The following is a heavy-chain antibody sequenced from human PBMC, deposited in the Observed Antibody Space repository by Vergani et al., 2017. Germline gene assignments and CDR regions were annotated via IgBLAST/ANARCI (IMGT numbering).Heavy chain of an antibody. CDR2: ISGSGGST. CDR3: ASYNSGWLGAFDI. D-gene: IGHD1-1*01. CDR1: GFTFSSYA. J-gene: IGHJ3*02. V-gene: IGHV3-23*01. Sequence: EVQLLESGGGLVQPGGSLRLSCAASGFTFSSYAMSWVRQAPGKGLEWVSAISGSGGSTYYADSVKGRFTISRDNAKNSLYLQMNSLRAEDTAVYYCASYNSGWLGAFDIWGQGTMVTVSS.